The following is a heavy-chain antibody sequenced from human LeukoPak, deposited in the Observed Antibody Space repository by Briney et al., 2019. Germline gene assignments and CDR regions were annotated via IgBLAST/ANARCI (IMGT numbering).Heavy chain of an antibody. CDR3: ARVGRDLLWFEDEGPTSPIDP. V-gene: IGHV4-30-4*08. J-gene: IGHJ5*02. Sequence: PSQTLSLTCTVSGGSISSGDYYWSWIRQPPGKGLECIGYIYYSGSTYYNPSLKSRVTISVDTSKNQFSLKLSSVTAADTAVYYCARVGRDLLWFEDEGPTSPIDPWGQGTLVTVSS. D-gene: IGHD3-10*01. CDR2: IYYSGST. CDR1: GGSISSGDYY.